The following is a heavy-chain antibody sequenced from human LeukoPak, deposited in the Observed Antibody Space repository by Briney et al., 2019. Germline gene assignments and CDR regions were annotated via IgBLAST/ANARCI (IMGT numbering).Heavy chain of an antibody. J-gene: IGHJ4*02. CDR1: GGSISSSTYY. CDR2: IYYSGST. Sequence: SETLSLTCTVSGGSISSSTYYWSWIRQPPGKGLEWIGYIYYSGSTNYNPSLKSRVTISVDTSTNQFSLELSSVTAADTAVYYCARTYYDISGYFPNYFDYWGPGTLVTASS. CDR3: ARTYYDISGYFPNYFDY. V-gene: IGHV4-61*01. D-gene: IGHD3-22*01.